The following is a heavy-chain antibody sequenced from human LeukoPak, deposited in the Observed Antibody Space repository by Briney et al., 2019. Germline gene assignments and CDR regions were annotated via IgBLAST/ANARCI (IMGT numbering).Heavy chain of an antibody. V-gene: IGHV3-21*01. CDR1: GFTFSDYA. CDR2: INSGSTYM. D-gene: IGHD1-1*01. CDR3: ARVEATTGRNYHYYYMDV. J-gene: IGHJ6*03. Sequence: PGGSLRLSCAASGFTFSDYAMSWVRQAPGKGLEWVSSINSGSTYMYYADSVKGRFTISRDNAKNSLHLQMYSLRAEDTAVYFCARVEATTGRNYHYYYMDVWGKGTTVTVSS.